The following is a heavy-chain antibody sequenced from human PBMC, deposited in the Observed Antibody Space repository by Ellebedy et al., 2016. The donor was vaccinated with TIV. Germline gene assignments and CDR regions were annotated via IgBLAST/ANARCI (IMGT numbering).Heavy chain of an antibody. Sequence: GGSLRLSXTASGFTFGDYAMSWARQAPGKGLEWVSFIRSKAYGGTTEYAASVKGRFTISRDDSKSIAYLQMNSLKAEDTAVYYCTRDLTTLAAAGTGIYYYTMDVWGQGTTVTVSS. CDR2: IRSKAYGGTT. CDR1: GFTFGDYA. D-gene: IGHD6-13*01. V-gene: IGHV3-49*04. J-gene: IGHJ6*02. CDR3: TRDLTTLAAAGTGIYYYTMDV.